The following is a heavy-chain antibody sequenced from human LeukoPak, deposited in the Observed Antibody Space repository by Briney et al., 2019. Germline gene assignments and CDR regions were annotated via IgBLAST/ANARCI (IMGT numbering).Heavy chain of an antibody. V-gene: IGHV5-51*01. CDR3: ARQADNSSGYFGYLQH. CDR2: IYPGDSDT. CDR1: GYSFTSYW. J-gene: IGHJ1*01. Sequence: GESLKISCKGSGYSFTSYWIGWVRQMPGKGLEWMGIIYPGDSDTRYSPSFQGQVTISADKSISTAYLQWSSLKASDTAMSYCARQADNSSGYFGYLQHWGQGTLVTVSS. D-gene: IGHD3-22*01.